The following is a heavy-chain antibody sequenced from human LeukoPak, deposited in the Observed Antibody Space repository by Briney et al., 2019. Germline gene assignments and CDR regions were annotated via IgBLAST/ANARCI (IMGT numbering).Heavy chain of an antibody. D-gene: IGHD6-19*01. J-gene: IGHJ5*02. CDR1: GGSISSYY. V-gene: IGHV4-4*07. CDR3: ARGIAVAGTSWFDP. Sequence: SETLSLTCTVSGGSISSYYWSWIRQPAGKGLEWIGRIYTSGGTNYNPSLKSRVTMPVDTSKNQFSLKLSSVTAADTAVYYCARGIAVAGTSWFDPWGQGTLVTVSS. CDR2: IYTSGGT.